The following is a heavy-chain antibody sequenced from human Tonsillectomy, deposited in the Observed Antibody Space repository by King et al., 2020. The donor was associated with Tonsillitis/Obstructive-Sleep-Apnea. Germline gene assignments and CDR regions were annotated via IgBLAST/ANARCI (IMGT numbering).Heavy chain of an antibody. V-gene: IGHV3-66*01. CDR3: ATSLGVATIDFDY. J-gene: IGHJ4*02. CDR2: IYSGGST. CDR1: GFTVSSNY. D-gene: IGHD5-12*01. Sequence: VQLVESGGGLDQPGGSLRLSCAASGFTVSSNYMSWVRQAPGKGLEWVSVIYSGGSTYYADSVKGRFTISRDNSKNTLYLQMNSLRAEDTAVYYCATSLGVATIDFDYWGQGTLVTVSS.